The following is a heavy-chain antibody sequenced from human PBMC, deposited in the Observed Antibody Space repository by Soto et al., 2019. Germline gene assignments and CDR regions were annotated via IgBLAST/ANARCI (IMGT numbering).Heavy chain of an antibody. CDR1: GYTFTSYD. Sequence: QVQLVQSGAEVQKPGASVKVSCKASGYTFTSYDINWVRQAIGQGLEWMGWMNPNSGNTGYAQKFQGRVTMTRNTSISTAYMELSSLRSEDTAVYYCARRRVAGKVKNWFDPWGQGTLVTVSS. D-gene: IGHD6-19*01. J-gene: IGHJ5*02. CDR2: MNPNSGNT. V-gene: IGHV1-8*01. CDR3: ARRRVAGKVKNWFDP.